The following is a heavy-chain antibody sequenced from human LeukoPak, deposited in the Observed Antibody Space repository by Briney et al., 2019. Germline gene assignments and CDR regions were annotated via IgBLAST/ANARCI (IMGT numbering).Heavy chain of an antibody. Sequence: PGGSLRLPCAASGFTFDDYTMHWVRQAPGKGLEWVSLISWDGGSTYYADSVKGRFTISRDNSKNSLYLQMNSLRTEDTALYYCAKGAPQYCSGGSCYLYYYGMDVWGQGTTVTVSS. D-gene: IGHD2-15*01. CDR3: AKGAPQYCSGGSCYLYYYGMDV. CDR2: ISWDGGST. J-gene: IGHJ6*02. V-gene: IGHV3-43*01. CDR1: GFTFDDYT.